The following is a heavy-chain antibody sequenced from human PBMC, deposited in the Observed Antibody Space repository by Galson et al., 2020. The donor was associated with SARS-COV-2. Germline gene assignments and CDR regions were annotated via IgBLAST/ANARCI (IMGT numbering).Heavy chain of an antibody. CDR1: SVSIDSSSYY. V-gene: IGHV4-39*07. D-gene: IGHD3-10*01. CDR3: VALDFGRIKY. J-gene: IGHJ4*02. CDR2: IYNTGST. Sequence: SETLSLTCTVSSVSIDSSSYYWAWIRQPPGEGLEWIGSIYNTGSTYFNQSLKSRVTISIDTPTNQFSLRLSSVTAADTAVYYCVALDFGRIKYWGQGILVTVSS.